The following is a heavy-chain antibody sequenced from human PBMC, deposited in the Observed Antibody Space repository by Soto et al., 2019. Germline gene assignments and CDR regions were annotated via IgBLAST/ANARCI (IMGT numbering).Heavy chain of an antibody. J-gene: IGHJ6*04. CDR1: GFTFSSYS. V-gene: IGHV3-48*02. CDR2: ISSSSSTI. Sequence: PGGSLRLSCAASGFTFSSYSMNWVRQAPGKGLEWVSYISSSSSTIYYADSVKGRFTISRDNAKNSLYLQMNSLRDDDTAAYYFATRPGSTGPPRGNYMDVWGKETRVTVPS. CDR3: ATRPGSTGPPRGNYMDV. D-gene: IGHD2-2*01.